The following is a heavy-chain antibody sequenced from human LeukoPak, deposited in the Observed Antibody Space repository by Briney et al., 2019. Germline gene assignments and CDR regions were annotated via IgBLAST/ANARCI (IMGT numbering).Heavy chain of an antibody. V-gene: IGHV3-30-3*01. CDR3: ARDPYRFRYFDY. D-gene: IGHD1-1*01. Sequence: GGSLRPPCAASGFTFSSYAMHRVRHAPGMGLEWVAVISYDGSNKYYADSVKGRFTISRDNSKNTLYLQMNSLRAEDTAVYYCARDPYRFRYFDYWGQGTLVTVSS. J-gene: IGHJ4*02. CDR2: ISYDGSNK. CDR1: GFTFSSYA.